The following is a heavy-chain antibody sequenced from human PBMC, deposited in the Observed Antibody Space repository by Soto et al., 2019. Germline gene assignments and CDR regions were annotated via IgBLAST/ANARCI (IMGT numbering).Heavy chain of an antibody. CDR1: GFSLSTSGVG. CDR2: IYWDDDK. J-gene: IGHJ4*02. D-gene: IGHD3-22*01. Sequence: QITLKESGPTLVKPTQTLTLTCTFSGFSLSTSGVGVGWIRQPPGKALEWLALIYWDDDKRYSPSLKSRLTITKDTSKNQVVLTMTTMDPVDTATYYCAHTPVVTLFDYWGQGTLVTVSS. V-gene: IGHV2-5*02. CDR3: AHTPVVTLFDY.